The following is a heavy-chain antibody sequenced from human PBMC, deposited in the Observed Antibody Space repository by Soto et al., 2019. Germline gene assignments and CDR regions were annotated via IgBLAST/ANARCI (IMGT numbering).Heavy chain of an antibody. CDR3: AKERTYYDFWSGYPEFDY. D-gene: IGHD3-3*01. CDR2: ISGSGGST. J-gene: IGHJ4*02. CDR1: GFTFSSYA. Sequence: GGSLSLSCAASGFTFSSYAMSWVRQAPGKGLEWVSAISGSGGSTYYADSVKGRFTISRDNSKNTLYLQMNSLRAEDTAVYYCAKERTYYDFWSGYPEFDYWGQGTLVTVSS. V-gene: IGHV3-23*01.